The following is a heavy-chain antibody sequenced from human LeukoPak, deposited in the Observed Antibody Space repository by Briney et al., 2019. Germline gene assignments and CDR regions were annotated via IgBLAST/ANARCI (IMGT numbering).Heavy chain of an antibody. CDR1: GFTFSSYA. V-gene: IGHV3-23*01. J-gene: IGHJ3*02. CDR3: AKYRITMIVVGGAFDI. CDR2: ISGSGGST. D-gene: IGHD3-22*01. Sequence: GGSLRLSCAASGFTFSSYAMSWVRLAPGKGLEWVSAISGSGGSTYYADSVKGRFTISRDNSKNTLYLQMNSLRAEDTAVYYCAKYRITMIVVGGAFDIWGQGTMVTVSS.